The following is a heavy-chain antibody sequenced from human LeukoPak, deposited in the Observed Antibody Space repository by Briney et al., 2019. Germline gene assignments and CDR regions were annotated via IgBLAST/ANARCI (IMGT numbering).Heavy chain of an antibody. D-gene: IGHD6-13*01. J-gene: IGHJ3*02. CDR2: ISASGGST. Sequence: PGGSLRLSCATSGFTFTTYAMSWVRQAPGKGLEWVSVISASGGSTYYADSVKGRFTISRDNSKNTLFLQMNSLRAEDTAVYYCARDLPLYSSSWYNAFDIWGQGTMVTVSS. CDR3: ARDLPLYSSSWYNAFDI. V-gene: IGHV3-23*01. CDR1: GFTFTTYA.